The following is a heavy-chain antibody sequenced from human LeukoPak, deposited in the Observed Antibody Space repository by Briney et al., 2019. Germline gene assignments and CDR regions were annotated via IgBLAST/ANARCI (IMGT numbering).Heavy chain of an antibody. Sequence: ASVKVSCKASGYTFTSYYMHWVRQAPGQGLEWMGIINPSGGSTSYAQKFQGRVTMTRDTSTSTVCMELSSLRSEDTAVYYCARVLSGDYHRGDYWYFDLWGRGTLVTVSS. J-gene: IGHJ2*01. CDR3: ARVLSGDYHRGDYWYFDL. CDR1: GYTFTSYY. V-gene: IGHV1-46*01. D-gene: IGHD4-17*01. CDR2: INPSGGST.